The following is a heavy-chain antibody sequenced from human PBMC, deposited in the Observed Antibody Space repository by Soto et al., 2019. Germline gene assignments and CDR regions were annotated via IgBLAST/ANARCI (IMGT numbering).Heavy chain of an antibody. Sequence: EVQLVESGGGVVQPGGSLRLSCAASGFTFSTYWMNWVRQAPGKGLEWVAKIKEDGSEEFYVDSVKGRFTISRDNAKNSLYLDMNSLRGEDTAVYYCARDWGAPGRGSALGYYYHFGMDVWGQGTTVTVPS. CDR3: ARDWGAPGRGSALGYYYHFGMDV. J-gene: IGHJ6*02. V-gene: IGHV3-7*05. CDR2: IKEDGSEE. CDR1: GFTFSTYW. D-gene: IGHD3-16*01.